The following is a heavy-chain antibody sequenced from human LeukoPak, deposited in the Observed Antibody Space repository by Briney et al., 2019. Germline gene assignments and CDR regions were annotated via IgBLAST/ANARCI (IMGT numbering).Heavy chain of an antibody. V-gene: IGHV3-21*01. CDR1: GFTFSSYA. CDR2: ISSSSTYI. Sequence: GGSLRLSCAASGFTFSSYAMSWVRQAPGKGLEWVSSISSSSTYIYYADSVKGRFTISRDNAKNSLYLQMNSLRAEDTAVYYCARDMCSSSCPSNYYYYMDVWGKGTTVTVSS. J-gene: IGHJ6*03. D-gene: IGHD6-19*01. CDR3: ARDMCSSSCPSNYYYYMDV.